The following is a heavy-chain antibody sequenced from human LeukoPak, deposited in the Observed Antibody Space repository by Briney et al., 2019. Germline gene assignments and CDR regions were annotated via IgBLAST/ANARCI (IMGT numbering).Heavy chain of an antibody. V-gene: IGHV3-21*01. D-gene: IGHD6-19*01. CDR1: GFTFSRHG. CDR3: ARESSVAGTLYNWFDP. Sequence: PGRSLRLSCAASGFTFSRHGMHWVRQAPGKGLEWVSSISSSSSYIYYADSVKGRFTISRDNAKNSLYLQMNSLRAEDTAVYYCARESSVAGTLYNWFDPWGQGTLVTVSS. CDR2: ISSSSSYI. J-gene: IGHJ5*02.